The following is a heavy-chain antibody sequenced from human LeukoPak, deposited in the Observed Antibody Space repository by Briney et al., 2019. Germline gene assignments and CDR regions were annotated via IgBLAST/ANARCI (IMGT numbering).Heavy chain of an antibody. V-gene: IGHV4-59*01. D-gene: IGHD6-19*01. CDR2: IYYSGST. CDR3: ARVNGGEQWLAVFDI. Sequence: SETLSLTCTVSGGSISSYYWSWIRQPPGKGLEWIGYIYYSGSTNYNPSLKSRVTISVDTSKNQFSLKLSSVTAADTAVYYCARVNGGEQWLAVFDIWGQGTMVTVSS. J-gene: IGHJ3*02. CDR1: GGSISSYY.